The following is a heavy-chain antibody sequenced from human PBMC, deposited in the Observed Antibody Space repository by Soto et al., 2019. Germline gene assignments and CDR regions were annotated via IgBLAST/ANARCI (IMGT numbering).Heavy chain of an antibody. CDR3: AREYRRSYGDTLDL. CDR1: GFTVSSHY. Sequence: EVQLVESGGGLVQPGGSLRLSCVASGFTVSSHYMTWVRQPPGKGLEWVSIIYSGGSARYADSMKGRFTISRDISKNTLDSKMNSLRVEDTAVYYCAREYRRSYGDTLDLWGQGTMVTVSS. CDR2: IYSGGSA. V-gene: IGHV3-66*01. D-gene: IGHD5-18*01. J-gene: IGHJ3*01.